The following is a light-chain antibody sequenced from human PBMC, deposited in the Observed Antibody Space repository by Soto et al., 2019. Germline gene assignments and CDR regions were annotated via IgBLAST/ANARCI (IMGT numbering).Light chain of an antibody. CDR2: AGT. J-gene: IGKJ4*02. CDR3: QQLHVYPST. Sequence: IQLTQSPSSLSASVGDRVTITCRASQDINSYLAWYQQKPGKAPNLLIYAGTSLQSGVPSGFSGSGSGTEFTLTISSLQPEDFATYYCQQLHVYPSTFGGGTKVDIK. CDR1: QDINSY. V-gene: IGKV1-9*01.